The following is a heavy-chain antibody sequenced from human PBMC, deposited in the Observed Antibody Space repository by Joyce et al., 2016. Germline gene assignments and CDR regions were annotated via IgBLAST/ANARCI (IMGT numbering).Heavy chain of an antibody. CDR2: IYLDVST. CDR3: ARNGAYSQDS. Sequence: QVQLQESGPGLVKPSGTLSLTCAVSGGSISSAHWWSWVRQPPGKGLEWIGEIYLDVSTTYNPSLKSRVTISVDKSKNQLSLKMNSVTAADTAVYYCARNGAYSQDSWGQGTLVTVSS. J-gene: IGHJ5*01. CDR1: GGSISSAHW. V-gene: IGHV4-4*02. D-gene: IGHD5-12*01.